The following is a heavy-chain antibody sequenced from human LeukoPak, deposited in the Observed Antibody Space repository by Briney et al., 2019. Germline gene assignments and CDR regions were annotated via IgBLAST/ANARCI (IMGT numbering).Heavy chain of an antibody. J-gene: IGHJ6*03. CDR2: IWYDGSNK. CDR3: ARDRGGPYYYYYTDV. Sequence: GGSLRLSCAASGFTFSSYGMHWVRQAPGKGLEWVAVIWYDGSNKYYADSVKGRFTISRDNSKNTLYLQMNSLRAEDTAVYYCARDRGGPYYYYYTDVWGKGTTVTVSS. CDR1: GFTFSSYG. V-gene: IGHV3-33*01.